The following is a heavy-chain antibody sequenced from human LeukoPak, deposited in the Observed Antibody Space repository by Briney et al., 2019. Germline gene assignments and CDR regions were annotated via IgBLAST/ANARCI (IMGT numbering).Heavy chain of an antibody. Sequence: PGGSLRLSCAASGFTFSSYGMHWVRQAPGKGLEWVAVKSYDGSYKYYADSVKGRFTISRDNSKNTLYLQMNSLRAEDTAVYYYVKVGDYGDYALDYWGQGTLVTVSS. CDR2: KSYDGSYK. CDR1: GFTFSSYG. CDR3: VKVGDYGDYALDY. D-gene: IGHD4-17*01. V-gene: IGHV3-30*18. J-gene: IGHJ4*02.